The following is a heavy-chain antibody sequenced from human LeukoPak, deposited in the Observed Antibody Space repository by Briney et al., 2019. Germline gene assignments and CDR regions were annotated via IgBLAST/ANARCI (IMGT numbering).Heavy chain of an antibody. CDR3: ARGPLPNDPRAHYFDY. CDR1: GGSISSYY. Sequence: SETLSLTCTVSGGSISSYYWSWIRQPPGKGLEWIGYIYYSGSTNYNPSLKGRVTISVDTSKNQFSLKLSSVTAADTAVYYCARGPLPNDPRAHYFDYWGQGTLVTVSS. D-gene: IGHD1-1*01. CDR2: IYYSGST. V-gene: IGHV4-59*01. J-gene: IGHJ4*02.